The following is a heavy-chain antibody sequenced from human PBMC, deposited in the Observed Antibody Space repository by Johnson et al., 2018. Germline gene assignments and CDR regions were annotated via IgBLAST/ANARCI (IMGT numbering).Heavy chain of an antibody. CDR2: INSDGSST. J-gene: IGHJ6*03. CDR1: GFTFSSYW. Sequence: EVQLVQSGGGVVQPGRSLRLSCAASGFTFSSYWMHWVRQAPGKGLVWVSRINSDGSSTSYEDSVKGRVTLSRDNAKNTLYLPMTRLGAEDTAVYYCANPYYGSGSYPMRPSGYYYMDVWGKGTTVTVSS. CDR3: ANPYYGSGSYPMRPSGYYYMDV. V-gene: IGHV3-74*02. D-gene: IGHD3-10*01.